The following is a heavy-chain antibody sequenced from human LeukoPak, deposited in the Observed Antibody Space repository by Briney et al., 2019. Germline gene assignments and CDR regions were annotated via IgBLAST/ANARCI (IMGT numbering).Heavy chain of an antibody. V-gene: IGHV3-23*01. Sequence: GGSLRLSCAASGFTFSSYAISWVRQAPGKGLEWVSAISGSGGSTYYADSVKGRFTISRDNSKNTLYLQMNSLRAEDTAVYYCAKETITIFGVVIGVFDYWGQGTLVTVSS. D-gene: IGHD3-3*01. CDR3: AKETITIFGVVIGVFDY. CDR1: GFTFSSYA. CDR2: ISGSGGST. J-gene: IGHJ4*02.